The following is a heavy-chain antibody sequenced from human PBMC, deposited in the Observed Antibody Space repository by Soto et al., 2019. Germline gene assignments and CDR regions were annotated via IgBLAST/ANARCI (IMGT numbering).Heavy chain of an antibody. Sequence: PGGSLRLSCAASGFTFSDYYMSWIRQAPGKGLEWVSYISSSGSTIYYADSVKGRFTISRDNAKNSLYLQMNSLRAEDTAVYYCARYCSSTSCYGLFDYWGQGTLVTVSS. CDR1: GFTFSDYY. CDR3: ARYCSSTSCYGLFDY. CDR2: ISSSGSTI. V-gene: IGHV3-11*01. J-gene: IGHJ4*02. D-gene: IGHD2-2*01.